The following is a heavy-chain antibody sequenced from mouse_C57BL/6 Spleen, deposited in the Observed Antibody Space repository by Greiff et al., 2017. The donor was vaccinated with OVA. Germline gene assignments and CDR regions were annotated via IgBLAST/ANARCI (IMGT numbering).Heavy chain of an antibody. Sequence: EVQLQQSGPELVKPGASVKISCTASGYTFTDYYMNWVKQSHGKSLEWIGDINPNNGGTSYNQKFKGKVTLTVDKSSSTAYMELLSLTYEDTAVYSCERDSTHYYAMDYWGQGTSVTVSS. V-gene: IGHV1-26*01. D-gene: IGHD2-5*01. J-gene: IGHJ4*01. CDR3: ERDSTHYYAMDY. CDR2: INPNNGGT. CDR1: GYTFTDYY.